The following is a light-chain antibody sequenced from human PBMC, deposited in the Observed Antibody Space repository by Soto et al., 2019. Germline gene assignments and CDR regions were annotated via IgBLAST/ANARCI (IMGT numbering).Light chain of an antibody. CDR1: QSARSS. CDR2: DVS. CDR3: QQYNNWPPT. V-gene: IGKV3-15*01. J-gene: IGKJ5*01. Sequence: EVVMTQSPATLSVSPGERSTLSCRASQSARSSLGWYQQKPGQXPSXXIYDVSIRATGIPARFNGSGSGTELTITISSLQSEDCEVYDGQQYNNWPPTFGQGTRLEIK.